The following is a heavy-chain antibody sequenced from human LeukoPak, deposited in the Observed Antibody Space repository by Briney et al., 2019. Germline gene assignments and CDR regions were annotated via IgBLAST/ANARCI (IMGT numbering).Heavy chain of an antibody. V-gene: IGHV4-38-2*01. Sequence: SETLSLTCAVSGYSISIGHYWGWIRQPPGKGLEWIASIYHSGSTFYNPSLKSRVTISVDTSKDQFSLKLSSVTAADTAIYYCARVLDYYGSGTYGFDYGGQGTLVTVSS. D-gene: IGHD3-10*01. CDR3: ARVLDYYGSGTYGFDY. CDR2: IYHSGST. CDR1: GYSISIGHY. J-gene: IGHJ4*02.